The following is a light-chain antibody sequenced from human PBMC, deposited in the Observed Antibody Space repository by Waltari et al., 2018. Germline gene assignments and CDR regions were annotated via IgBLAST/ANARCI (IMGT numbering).Light chain of an antibody. CDR2: RVF. CDR1: QSLVHRDGNTH. CDR3: MQGTHWPYT. V-gene: IGKV2-30*02. J-gene: IGKJ2*01. Sequence: DVGMTQSPLSLPVTLGQAASIPCKSSQSLVHRDGNTHLTWFQQRPGQSPRRLIYRVFNRDSGVPDRFSGSGSGTDFTLKISRVEAEDVGVYYCMQGTHWPYTFGPGTKLDIK.